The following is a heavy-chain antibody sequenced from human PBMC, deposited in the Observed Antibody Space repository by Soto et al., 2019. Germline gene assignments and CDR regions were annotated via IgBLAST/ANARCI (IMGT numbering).Heavy chain of an antibody. J-gene: IGHJ4*02. V-gene: IGHV4-61*01. CDR3: ARDHYDYGDYCFDY. Sequence: SETLSLTCTVSGGSVSSGSYYWSWIRQPPGKGLERIGYIYYSGSTNYNPSLKSRVTISVDTSKNQFSLKLSSVTAADTAVYYCARDHYDYGDYCFDYWGQGTLVTVSS. CDR2: IYYSGST. D-gene: IGHD4-17*01. CDR1: GGSVSSGSYY.